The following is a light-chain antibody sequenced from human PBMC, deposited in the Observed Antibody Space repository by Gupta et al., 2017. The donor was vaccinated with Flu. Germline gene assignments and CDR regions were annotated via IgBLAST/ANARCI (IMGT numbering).Light chain of an antibody. CDR3: AACDDSLRGPV. J-gene: IGLJ3*02. CDR2: YDN. V-gene: IGLV1-36*01. Sequence: QSVLTQPPSVSEAPRQRVTISCSGHNSSIGTIAVSWYQQLPGKAPRLLIYYDNVLPSGVSDRFSGTKSGTSASLAISGLQSEDEADYYCAACDDSLRGPVFGGGTKLTVL. CDR1: NSSIGTIA.